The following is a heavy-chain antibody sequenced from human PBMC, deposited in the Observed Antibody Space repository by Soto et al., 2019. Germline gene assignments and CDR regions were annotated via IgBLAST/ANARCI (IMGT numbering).Heavy chain of an antibody. CDR2: IWYDGNNK. CDR3: ARGLHSLFDY. J-gene: IGHJ4*02. Sequence: PGGSLRLSCAASGFTFSNYGMHWVRQAPGKGLEWVAVIWYDGNNKYYADSVKGRFTISRDNSNNTLYVQMTSLRAEDTAVYHCARGLHSLFDYWGQGTLVTVSS. V-gene: IGHV3-33*01. D-gene: IGHD2-21*01. CDR1: GFTFSNYG.